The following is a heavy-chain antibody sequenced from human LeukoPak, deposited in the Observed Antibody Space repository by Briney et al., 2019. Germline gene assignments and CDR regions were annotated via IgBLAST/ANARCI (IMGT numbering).Heavy chain of an antibody. CDR3: ARDRPLYGDYYFDY. CDR2: INPSGGST. V-gene: IGHV1-46*01. D-gene: IGHD4-17*01. Sequence: ASVKVSCKASGYTFTSYYNHWVRQAPGQGLEWMGIINPSGGSTNYAQKFQGRVTMTRDTSTSTVYMELSSPRSEDTAVYYCARDRPLYGDYYFDYWGQGTLVTVSS. J-gene: IGHJ4*02. CDR1: GYTFTSYY.